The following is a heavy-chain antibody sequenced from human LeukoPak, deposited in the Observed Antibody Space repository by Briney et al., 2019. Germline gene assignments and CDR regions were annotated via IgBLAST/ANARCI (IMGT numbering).Heavy chain of an antibody. V-gene: IGHV1-8*01. CDR2: MHPISGNT. Sequence: AVNVSCKASGYTFNNFDINWVRQATGQGLDWMGWMHPISGNTGYAQKFQGRVTMTRNTSISTAYMELSSLRSEDTAVYYCARVSFDSSGNKINFDYWGHGTLVTVSS. D-gene: IGHD2-15*01. J-gene: IGHJ4*01. CDR1: GYTFNNFD. CDR3: ARVSFDSSGNKINFDY.